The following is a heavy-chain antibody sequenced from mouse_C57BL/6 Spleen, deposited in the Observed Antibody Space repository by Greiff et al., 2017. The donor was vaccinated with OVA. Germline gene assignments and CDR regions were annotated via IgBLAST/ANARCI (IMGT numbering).Heavy chain of an antibody. Sequence: EVHLVESGPGLVKPSQSLSLTCSVTGYSITSGYYWNWIRQFPGNKLEWMGYISYDGSNNYNPSLKNRISITRDTSKNQFFLKLNSVTTEDTATYYCARGVHYDGFAYWGQGTLVTVSA. CDR3: ARGVHYDGFAY. D-gene: IGHD1-1*01. J-gene: IGHJ3*01. CDR2: ISYDGSN. V-gene: IGHV3-6*01. CDR1: GYSITSGYY.